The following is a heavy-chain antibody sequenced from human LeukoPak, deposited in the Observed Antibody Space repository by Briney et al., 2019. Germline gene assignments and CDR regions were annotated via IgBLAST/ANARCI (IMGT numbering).Heavy chain of an antibody. CDR1: GYTFTGYY. V-gene: IGHV1-2*02. CDR2: INPNSGGT. Sequence: ASVTVSCKASGYTFTGYYMHWVRQAPGQGLEWMGWINPNSGGTNYAQKFQDRVTMTRDTSISTAYMELSRLRSDDTAVYYCAREAGDYYYDSSGYSDYWGQGTLVSVSS. J-gene: IGHJ4*02. D-gene: IGHD3-22*01. CDR3: AREAGDYYYDSSGYSDY.